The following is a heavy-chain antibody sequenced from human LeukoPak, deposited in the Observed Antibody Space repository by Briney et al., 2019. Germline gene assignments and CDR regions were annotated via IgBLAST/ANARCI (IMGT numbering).Heavy chain of an antibody. CDR1: GGSISSYY. Sequence: SETLSLTCTVSGGSISSYYWSWIRQPPGKGLEWIGYIYYSGSTNYNPSLKSRVTISVDTSKNQFSLKLSSVTAADTAVYYCARPNWNYYFDCWGQGTLVTVSS. J-gene: IGHJ4*02. D-gene: IGHD1-7*01. V-gene: IGHV4-59*08. CDR2: IYYSGST. CDR3: ARPNWNYYFDC.